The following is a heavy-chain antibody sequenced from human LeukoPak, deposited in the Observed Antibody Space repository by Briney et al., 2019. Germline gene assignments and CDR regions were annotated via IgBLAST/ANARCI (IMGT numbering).Heavy chain of an antibody. V-gene: IGHV1-46*01. CDR1: GYTFTGYY. CDR2: IDPSGGAT. D-gene: IGHD3-10*01. CDR3: ARSRFPYYRLSGADYYMDV. J-gene: IGHJ6*03. Sequence: ASVKVSCKASGYTFTGYYMHWVRQAPGQGLEGMGWIDPSGGATNYAQTLQGRVTVKADKSTSTVYMELSSLRSEDTAVYYCARSRFPYYRLSGADYYMDVWGKGTTVTVSS.